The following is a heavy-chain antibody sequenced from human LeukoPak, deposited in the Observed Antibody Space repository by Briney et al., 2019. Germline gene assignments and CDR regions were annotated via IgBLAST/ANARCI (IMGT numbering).Heavy chain of an antibody. CDR3: ARGSDYGDYVAAFDV. D-gene: IGHD4-17*01. CDR1: GGSFSGYY. J-gene: IGHJ3*01. V-gene: IGHV4-34*01. Sequence: SETLSLTCAVYGGSFSGYYWSWIRQPPGKGLEWIGEINHSGRTNYNPSLKSRVTISVDTSKNQFSLKLSSVTAADTAVYYCARGSDYGDYVAAFDVWGQGTMVTVSS. CDR2: INHSGRT.